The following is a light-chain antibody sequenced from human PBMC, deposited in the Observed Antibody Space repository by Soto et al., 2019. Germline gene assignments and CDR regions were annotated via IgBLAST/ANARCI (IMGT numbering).Light chain of an antibody. V-gene: IGKV3-20*01. CDR1: QSISSSY. Sequence: EIVLTQSPGTLSLSPGERATLSCRASQSISSSYLAWYQQKPGQAPRLLIYSASSRATGMPDRFSGSGSGTVFTLTISRLEPEDFAVYYCHHYGSSPQTFGQGTKVEIK. CDR3: HHYGSSPQT. J-gene: IGKJ1*01. CDR2: SAS.